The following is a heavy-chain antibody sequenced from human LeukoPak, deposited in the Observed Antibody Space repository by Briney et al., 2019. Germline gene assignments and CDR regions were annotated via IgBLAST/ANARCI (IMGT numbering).Heavy chain of an antibody. CDR3: ARDSIMITFGGVIVIPPHFDY. V-gene: IGHV3-7*01. CDR2: IKQDGSEK. Sequence: PGGSLRLSCAASGFTFSSYWMGWVRQAPGKGLEWVANIKQDGSEKYYVDSVKGRFTISRDNAKNSLYLQMNSLRAEDTAVYYCARDSIMITFGGVIVIPPHFDYWGQGTLVTVSS. D-gene: IGHD3-16*02. J-gene: IGHJ4*02. CDR1: GFTFSSYW.